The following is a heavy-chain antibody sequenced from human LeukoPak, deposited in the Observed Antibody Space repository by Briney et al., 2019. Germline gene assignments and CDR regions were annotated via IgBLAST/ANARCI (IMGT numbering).Heavy chain of an antibody. Sequence: SETLSLTCGVSGYSISSGYYWGWIRQPPGKGLERIGSIYHSGSTYYNPSLRSRVTMSVDTSKNQFSLNLSSVTAADTALYYCARHSTGYSSGWPDYWGQGTLVTVSS. CDR2: IYHSGST. CDR3: ARHSTGYSSGWPDY. J-gene: IGHJ4*02. D-gene: IGHD6-19*01. V-gene: IGHV4-38-2*01. CDR1: GYSISSGYY.